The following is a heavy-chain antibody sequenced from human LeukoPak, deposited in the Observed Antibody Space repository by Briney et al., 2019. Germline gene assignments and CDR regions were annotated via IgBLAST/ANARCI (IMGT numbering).Heavy chain of an antibody. J-gene: IGHJ4*02. V-gene: IGHV1-2*02. D-gene: IGHD3-3*01. CDR1: GYTFTGYY. CDR3: ARPLYGFWSGYLYY. Sequence: ASVKVSCKASGYTFTGYYMHWVRQAPGQGLEWMGWINPNSGGTNYAQKFQGRVTMTRDTSISTAYMELSRLRSDDTAVYYCARPLYGFWSGYLYYWGQGTLVTVSS. CDR2: INPNSGGT.